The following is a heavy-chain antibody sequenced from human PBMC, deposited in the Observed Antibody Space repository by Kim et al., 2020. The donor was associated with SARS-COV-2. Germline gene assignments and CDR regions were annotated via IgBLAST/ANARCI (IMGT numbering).Heavy chain of an antibody. CDR1: GFTFSSYA. J-gene: IGHJ4*02. Sequence: GGSLRLSCAASGFTFSSYAMSWVRQAPGKGLEWVSGISGSSGTTYYADSVKGRFTISRDNSKNTLYLQMNSLRAEDTAVYYCAKDGYKSTAVRPLYFDYWGQGTLATVSS. V-gene: IGHV3-23*01. CDR2: ISGSSGTT. D-gene: IGHD6-6*01. CDR3: AKDGYKSTAVRPLYFDY.